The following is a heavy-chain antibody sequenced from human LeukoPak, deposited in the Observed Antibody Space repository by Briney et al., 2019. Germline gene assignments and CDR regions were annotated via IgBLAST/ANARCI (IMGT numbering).Heavy chain of an antibody. CDR1: GGSISSSCYY. D-gene: IGHD4-17*01. CDR3: ARHTDYGDNWFDP. J-gene: IGHJ5*02. CDR2: FYYSGST. V-gene: IGHV4-39*01. Sequence: SETLSLTCTVSGGSISSSCYYWGWLRQSPENGLEWIGSFYYSGSTYYNPSLKSRVTISVDTSKNQFSLKLSSVTAADTAVYYCARHTDYGDNWFDPWGQGTLVTVSS.